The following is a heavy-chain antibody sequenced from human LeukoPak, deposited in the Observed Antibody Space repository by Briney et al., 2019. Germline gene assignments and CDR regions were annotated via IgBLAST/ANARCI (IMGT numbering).Heavy chain of an antibody. CDR2: INTDGSGT. CDR1: GLTFSSYW. D-gene: IGHD4-23*01. Sequence: GGPLNLPFPAPGLTFSSYWIHWVRKPPGKGLVWVSHINTDGSGTYYADSVKGRFTISRDNAKNTLYLQMNSLRAEDTAVYFCARDLDYGGHLWGQGTLVTVSS. V-gene: IGHV3-74*01. CDR3: ARDLDYGGHL. J-gene: IGHJ5*02.